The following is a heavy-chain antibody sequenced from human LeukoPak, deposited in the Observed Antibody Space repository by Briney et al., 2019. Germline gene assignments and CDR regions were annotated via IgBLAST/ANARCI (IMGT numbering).Heavy chain of an antibody. V-gene: IGHV3-23*01. CDR1: GFTFRSNA. J-gene: IGHJ4*02. CDR2: ISESGVGS. D-gene: IGHD1-26*01. Sequence: GGSLRPACVASGFTFRSNAMNWVRQAPGKGLEWVSGISESGVGSNYADSVKGRFTTSRDNSKNTLYLQMNSLRAEDTAVYYCAKVRVGATIDDWGQGTLVTVSS. CDR3: AKVRVGATIDD.